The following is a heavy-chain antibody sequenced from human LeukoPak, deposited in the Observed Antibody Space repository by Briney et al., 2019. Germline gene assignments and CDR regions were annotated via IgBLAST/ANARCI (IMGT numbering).Heavy chain of an antibody. D-gene: IGHD6-13*01. CDR1: GFTFSSYA. J-gene: IGHJ3*02. V-gene: IGHV3-23*01. CDR2: ISGSGGST. Sequence: GGSLRLSCAASGFTFSSYAMSWVRQAPGKGLEWVSAISGSGGSTYYADSVKGRFTISRDNSKNTVYLQMNNLGAEDTAVYYCAKDYLGRSYAFDIWGQGTMVTVSS. CDR3: AKDYLGRSYAFDI.